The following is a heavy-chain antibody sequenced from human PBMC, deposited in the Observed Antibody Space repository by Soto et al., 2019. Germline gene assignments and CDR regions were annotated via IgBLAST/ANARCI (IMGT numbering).Heavy chain of an antibody. D-gene: IGHD2-2*02. CDR2: IIHSGST. V-gene: IGHV4-34*01. J-gene: IGHJ6*02. CDR3: ARGFRVVPTPIRVYFYFYGLDV. CDR1: GGSFSNNY. Sequence: PSETLSLTCAVYGGSFSNNYWSWIRQPPGKGLEWIGEIIHSGSTNYNPSLKSRVTISIDKSKSQFSLKLSSVTAADTAVYFCARGFRVVPTPIRVYFYFYGLDVWGHGTTVTGSS.